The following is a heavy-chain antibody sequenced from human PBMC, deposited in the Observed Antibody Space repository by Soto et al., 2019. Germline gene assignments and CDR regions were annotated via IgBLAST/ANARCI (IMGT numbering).Heavy chain of an antibody. D-gene: IGHD3-3*01. CDR3: AKVQGYYDFWSGYFPFDY. V-gene: IGHV3-23*01. CDR1: GFTFSSYA. Sequence: GGSLRLSCAASGFTFSSYAMSWVRQAPGKGLEWVSAISGSGGSTYYADSVKGRFTISRDNSKNTLYLQMNSLRAEDTAVYYCAKVQGYYDFWSGYFPFDYWGQGTLVTVS. CDR2: ISGSGGST. J-gene: IGHJ4*02.